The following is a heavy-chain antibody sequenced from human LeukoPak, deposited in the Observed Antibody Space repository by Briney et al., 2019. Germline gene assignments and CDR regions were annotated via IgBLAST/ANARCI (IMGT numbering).Heavy chain of an antibody. CDR1: GFTFSSYA. CDR2: ISGSGGST. Sequence: GGSLRLSCAASGFTFSSYAMSWVRQAPGKGLEWVSAISGSGGSTYYADSVKGRFTISRDNSKNTLYLQMNSLRAEDTAVYYCARGNIVVVTSYYFDYWGQGTLVTVSS. V-gene: IGHV3-23*01. CDR3: ARGNIVVVTSYYFDY. J-gene: IGHJ4*02. D-gene: IGHD2-21*02.